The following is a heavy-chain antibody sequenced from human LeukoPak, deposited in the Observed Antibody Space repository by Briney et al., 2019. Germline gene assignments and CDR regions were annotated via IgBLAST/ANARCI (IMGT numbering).Heavy chain of an antibody. CDR3: AKGGYCTSTSCYLLE. CDR1: GFTFSSYA. V-gene: IGHV3-23*01. CDR2: ISGRSGGTT. D-gene: IGHD2-2*01. J-gene: IGHJ4*02. Sequence: GGSLRLSCAASGFTFSSYAMNWVRRTPGKGLEWVSSISGRSGGTTNYADSVKGRFTIYRDNSKNTLYLKMNSLRAEDTAVYFCAKGGYCTSTSCYLLEWGQGTLVTVSS.